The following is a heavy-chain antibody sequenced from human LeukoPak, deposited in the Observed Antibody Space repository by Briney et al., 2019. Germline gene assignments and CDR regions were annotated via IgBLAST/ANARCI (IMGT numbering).Heavy chain of an antibody. CDR1: GFTFSSYG. Sequence: PGGSLRLSCAASGFTFSSYGMHWVRQAPGKGLEWVAVIWYDGSNKYYADSVKGRFTISRDNSKNTLYLQMNSLRAEDTAVYYCAKEAAYCGGDCYIDYWGQGTLVTVSS. CDR3: AKEAAYCGGDCYIDY. D-gene: IGHD2-21*02. V-gene: IGHV3-30*02. CDR2: IWYDGSNK. J-gene: IGHJ4*02.